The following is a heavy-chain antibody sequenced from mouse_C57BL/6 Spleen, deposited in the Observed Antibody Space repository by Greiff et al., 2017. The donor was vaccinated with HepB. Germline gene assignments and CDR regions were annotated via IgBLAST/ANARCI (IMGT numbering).Heavy chain of an antibody. CDR2: IWSGGST. J-gene: IGHJ3*01. D-gene: IGHD1-1*02. CDR1: GFSFTSYG. Sequence: VKLVESGPGLVQPSQSLSITCTVSGFSFTSYGVHWVRQSPGKGLEWLGVIWSGGSTDYNAAFISRLSISKDNSKSQVFFKMNSLQADDTAIYYCARKGDGGNYETWFAYWGQGTLVTVSA. V-gene: IGHV2-2*01. CDR3: ARKGDGGNYETWFAY.